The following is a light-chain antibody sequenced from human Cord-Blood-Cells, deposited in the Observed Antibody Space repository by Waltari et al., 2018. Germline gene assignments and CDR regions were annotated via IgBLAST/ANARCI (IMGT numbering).Light chain of an antibody. CDR1: QSVSSSY. CDR3: QQYGSSPPT. Sequence: EIVLTPSPGTLSLSPGERAPLSCRASQSVSSSYLAWYQQKPGQAPRLLIYGASSRATGIPDRFSGSGSRTDFTLTISRLEPEDFAVYYCQQYGSSPPTFGQGTKVEIK. CDR2: GAS. V-gene: IGKV3-20*01. J-gene: IGKJ1*01.